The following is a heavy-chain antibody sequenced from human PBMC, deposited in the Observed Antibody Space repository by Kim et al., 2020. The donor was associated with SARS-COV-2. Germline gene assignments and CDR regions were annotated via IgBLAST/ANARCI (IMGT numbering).Heavy chain of an antibody. CDR3: ARARGWFGAFHRFDP. D-gene: IGHD3-10*01. J-gene: IGHJ5*02. V-gene: IGHV4-59*13. CDR1: GGSISSYY. CDR2: IYYSGST. Sequence: SETLSLTCTVSGGSISSYYWSWIRQPPGKGLEWIGYIYYSGSTNYNPTLKSRVTISVDTSKNQFSLKLSYVTAADTAVYYCARARGWFGAFHRFDPCGQGTLVT.